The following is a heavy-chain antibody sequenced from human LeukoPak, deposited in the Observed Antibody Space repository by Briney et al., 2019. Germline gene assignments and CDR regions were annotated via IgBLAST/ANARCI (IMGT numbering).Heavy chain of an antibody. CDR3: ARVTAVQEDWFDPWGQGTLTAVQEGWFDP. CDR1: GGSISSGGYY. J-gene: IGHJ5*02. D-gene: IGHD3-9*01. V-gene: IGHV4-31*03. CDR2: IYYSGST. Sequence: KSSETLSLTCTVSGGSISSGGYYWSWIRQHPGKGLEWIGYIYYSGSTYYNPSLKSRVTISVDTSKNQFSLKLSSVTAADTAVYYCARVTAVQEDWFDPWGQGTLTAVQEGWFDPWGQGTLVTVSS.